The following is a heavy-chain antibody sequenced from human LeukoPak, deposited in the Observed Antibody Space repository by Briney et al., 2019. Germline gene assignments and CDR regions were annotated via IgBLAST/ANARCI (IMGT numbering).Heavy chain of an antibody. J-gene: IGHJ4*02. CDR2: IRYDGTKT. V-gene: IGHV3-30*02. Sequence: PGGSLRLSCAASGFTFSTYGMHWVRQAPGKGLEWVAFIRYDGTKTQYADSVKGRFTISRDNSKNTLYLQMNSLRAEDTAGFYCAKVEGYISSYYNYWGQGTLVTVSS. D-gene: IGHD6-13*01. CDR3: AKVEGYISSYYNY. CDR1: GFTFSTYG.